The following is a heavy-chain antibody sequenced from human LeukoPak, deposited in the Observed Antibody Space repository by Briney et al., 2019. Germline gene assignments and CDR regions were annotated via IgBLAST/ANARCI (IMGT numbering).Heavy chain of an antibody. CDR3: AKSQNYYDNSGYYYLDY. CDR2: IKQDGSEK. Sequence: GGSLRLSCAASGFTFSSYWMSWVRQAPGKGREWVANIKQDGSEKYYVDSVKGRFTISRDNAKNSLYLQMNSLRPEDTAVYYCAKSQNYYDNSGYYYLDYWGQGNLVTVSS. CDR1: GFTFSSYW. J-gene: IGHJ4*02. V-gene: IGHV3-7*01. D-gene: IGHD3-22*01.